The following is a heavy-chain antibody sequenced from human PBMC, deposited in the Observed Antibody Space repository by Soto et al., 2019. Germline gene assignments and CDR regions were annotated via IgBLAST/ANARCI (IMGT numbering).Heavy chain of an antibody. D-gene: IGHD3-10*01. J-gene: IGHJ3*01. V-gene: IGHV3-7*01. CDR1: GFTFSSYW. CDR3: ARERVSYYSSDGFDV. Sequence: GGSLRLSCAASGFTFSSYWMSWVRLAPGKGLEWVANIKQDGSEKYYVDSVKGRFTISRDNAKNSLYLQMNSLRAEDTAVYYCARERVSYYSSDGFDVWGQGTMVTVSS. CDR2: IKQDGSEK.